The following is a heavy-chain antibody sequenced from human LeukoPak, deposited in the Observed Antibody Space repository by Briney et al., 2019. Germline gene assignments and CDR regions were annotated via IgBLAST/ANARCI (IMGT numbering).Heavy chain of an antibody. J-gene: IGHJ6*02. CDR2: TYSGGST. Sequence: GGSLRLSCAASGFTVSSNYMSWVRQAPGKGLEWVSVTYSGGSTYYADSVKGRFTISRDNSKNTLYLQMNSLRAEDTAVYYCTTAPVYYGSGSYYREVQKDVWGQGTTVTVSS. D-gene: IGHD3-10*01. CDR1: GFTVSSNY. V-gene: IGHV3-66*01. CDR3: TTAPVYYGSGSYYREVQKDV.